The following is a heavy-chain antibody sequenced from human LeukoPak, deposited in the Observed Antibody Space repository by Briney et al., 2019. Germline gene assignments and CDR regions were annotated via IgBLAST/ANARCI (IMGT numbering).Heavy chain of an antibody. J-gene: IGHJ3*02. CDR1: GFTFSSYS. CDR3: AREVLISCSSTSCYHAFDI. Sequence: GGSLRLSCAASGFTFSSYSMNWVRQAPGKGLEWVSSISSSSSYIYYADSVKGRFTISRDNAKNSLYLQMNSLRAEDTAVYYCAREVLISCSSTSCYHAFDIWGQGTMVTVSS. V-gene: IGHV3-21*01. CDR2: ISSSSSYI. D-gene: IGHD2-2*01.